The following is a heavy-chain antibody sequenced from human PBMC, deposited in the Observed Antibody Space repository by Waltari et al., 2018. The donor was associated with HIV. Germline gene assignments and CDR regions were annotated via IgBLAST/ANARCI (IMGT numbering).Heavy chain of an antibody. CDR1: NFSLGNNF. Sequence: VETGGTVIRPGGSLRLSCSPLNFSLGNNFVTWLRLAPGRTLEWVSSIYMDDTTHYADSVKGRFTISRDKFRNTVHLLMNFLLFDDTATYFCVKGVRYYGPWGQGTPVTVSS. CDR3: VKGVRYYGP. D-gene: IGHD3-16*01. CDR2: IYMDDTT. V-gene: IGHV3-53*05. J-gene: IGHJ5*02.